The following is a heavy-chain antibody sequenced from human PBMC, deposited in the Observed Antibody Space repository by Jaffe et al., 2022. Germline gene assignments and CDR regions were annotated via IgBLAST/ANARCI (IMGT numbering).Heavy chain of an antibody. D-gene: IGHD2-15*01. Sequence: EVQLVESGGGLVKPGGSLRLSCAASGFTFSSYSMNWVRQAPGKGLEWVSSISSSSSYIYYADSVKGRFTISRDNAKNSLYLQMNSLRAEDTAVYYCARDPPNKYCSGGSCSVGVGYYFDYWGQGTLVTVSS. J-gene: IGHJ4*02. CDR3: ARDPPNKYCSGGSCSVGVGYYFDY. CDR2: ISSSSSYI. CDR1: GFTFSSYS. V-gene: IGHV3-21*01.